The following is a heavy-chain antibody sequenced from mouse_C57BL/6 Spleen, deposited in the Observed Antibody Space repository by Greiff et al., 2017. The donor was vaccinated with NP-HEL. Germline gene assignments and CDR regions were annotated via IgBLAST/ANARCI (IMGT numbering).Heavy chain of an antibody. J-gene: IGHJ3*01. CDR1: GYSFTDYN. V-gene: IGHV1-39*01. CDR2: INPNYGTT. CDR3: ARGKYYGSSYYSFAY. D-gene: IGHD1-1*01. Sequence: EVQLVESGPELVKPGASVKISCKASGYSFTDYNMNWVKQSNGKSLEWIGVINPNYGTTSYNQKFKGKATLTVDQSSSTAYMQLNSLTSEDSAVYYCARGKYYGSSYYSFAYWGQGTLVTVSA.